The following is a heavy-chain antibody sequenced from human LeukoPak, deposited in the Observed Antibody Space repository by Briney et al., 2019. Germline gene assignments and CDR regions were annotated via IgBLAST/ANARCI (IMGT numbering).Heavy chain of an antibody. CDR3: TKDVVSNSKAFDY. J-gene: IGHJ4*02. V-gene: IGHV3-23*01. CDR2: ISGSGDST. CDR1: GFTFSSYT. D-gene: IGHD2-8*01. Sequence: GGSLRLSCAASGFTFSSYTMRWVRQTPGKGLEWVSSISGSGDSTYYADSVKGRFTISRDNSQSTLYLEVNSLRADDTAVYYCTKDVVSNSKAFDYWGRGTLVTVSS.